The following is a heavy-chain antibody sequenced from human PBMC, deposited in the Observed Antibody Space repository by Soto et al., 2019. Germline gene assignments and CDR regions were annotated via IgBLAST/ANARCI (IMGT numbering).Heavy chain of an antibody. CDR2: IYWDDDK. J-gene: IGHJ4*02. CDR1: GFSLSTTGVG. CDR3: VHATPVTNGGAY. Sequence: QITLKESGPTLVKPTQTLTLTCTFSGFSLSTTGVGVGWIRQPPGKALDWLALIYWDDDKRYSPSLKSRLTITKDTSKNQVVLTMTNMDPIDTATYYCVHATPVTNGGAYWGKGTLVTVSS. D-gene: IGHD4-17*01. V-gene: IGHV2-5*02.